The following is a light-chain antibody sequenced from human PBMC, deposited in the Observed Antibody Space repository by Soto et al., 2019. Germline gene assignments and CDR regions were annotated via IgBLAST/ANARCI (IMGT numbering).Light chain of an antibody. CDR1: SSDIGGYNF. CDR2: DVT. J-gene: IGLJ1*01. Sequence: LTQPASVSGSPGQSITISCTGTSSDIGGYNFVSWYQQHPGKAPKLMIYDVTNRPSGVSNRFSGSKSGNTASLTISGLQAEDEADYYCSSYTTSSTQVFGTGTKVTVL. V-gene: IGLV2-14*03. CDR3: SSYTTSSTQV.